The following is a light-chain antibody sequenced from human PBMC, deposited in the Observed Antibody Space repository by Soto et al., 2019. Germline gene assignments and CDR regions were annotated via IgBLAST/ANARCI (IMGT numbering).Light chain of an antibody. CDR3: TSWTTSTTMI. CDR2: DVN. J-gene: IGLJ2*01. Sequence: QSVLTQPASVSGSPGQSITITCTGTSSDIGAYNYVSWYQQHPGKAPKLMIYDVNIRPSGVSNRFSGSKSGNTASLTNSGLQAEDEADYYCTSWTTSTTMIFGGGTKVTVL. CDR1: SSDIGAYNY. V-gene: IGLV2-14*03.